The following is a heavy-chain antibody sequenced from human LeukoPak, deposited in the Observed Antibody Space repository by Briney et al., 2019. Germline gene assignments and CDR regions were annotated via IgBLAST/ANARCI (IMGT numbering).Heavy chain of an antibody. Sequence: SETLSLTCTVSGGSISSYYWSWIRQPPGKGLEWIGYIYYSGSTNYNPSLKSRVTISVHTSKNQFSLKLSSVTAADTAVYYCARDGEYYDSSGLFDYWGQGTLVTVSS. CDR3: ARDGEYYDSSGLFDY. D-gene: IGHD3-22*01. CDR1: GGSISSYY. V-gene: IGHV4-59*12. CDR2: IYYSGST. J-gene: IGHJ4*02.